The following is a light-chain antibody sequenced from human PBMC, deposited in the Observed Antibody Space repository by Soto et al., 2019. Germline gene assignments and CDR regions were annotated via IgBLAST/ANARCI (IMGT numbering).Light chain of an antibody. CDR1: SGRSSFA. CDR2: LNSDGSH. J-gene: IGLJ2*01. Sequence: QSVLTQSPSASASLGASVKLTCTLSSGRSSFAIAWHQQQPEKGPRYLMRLNSDGSHNKGDGIPDRFSGSSSGAERYLTISSLQSEDEADSYCQTWGTGIQVFGGGTKVTVL. V-gene: IGLV4-69*01. CDR3: QTWGTGIQV.